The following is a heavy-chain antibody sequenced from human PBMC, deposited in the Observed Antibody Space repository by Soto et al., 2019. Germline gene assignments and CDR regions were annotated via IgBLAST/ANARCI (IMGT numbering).Heavy chain of an antibody. V-gene: IGHV4-4*02. CDR3: AHRPIVGAAI. D-gene: IGHD1-26*01. Sequence: QVQLQESGPGLVKPSGTLSLTCGVFGGSISNSNWWTWVRPPPGKGLEWIGEIYHTGSTNYNSSLMSRVTISLDKPNNQFSLKLSSVTAADTAVYYCAHRPIVGAAIWGQGTLVTVSS. CDR2: IYHTGST. J-gene: IGHJ4*02. CDR1: GGSISNSNW.